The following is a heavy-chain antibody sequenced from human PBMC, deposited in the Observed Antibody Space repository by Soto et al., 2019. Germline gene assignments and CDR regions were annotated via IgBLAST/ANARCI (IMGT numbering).Heavy chain of an antibody. V-gene: IGHV3-23*01. CDR2: ISGRGGST. D-gene: IGHD4-17*01. CDR1: GFTFRSYV. J-gene: IGHJ4*02. Sequence: EAQLLESGGGLVQPGGSLRLSCAASGFTFRSYVMNWVRQAPGKGLEWVSGISGRGGSTFYADSVKGRFTISRDNSKNTLYLHLNSLRAEDAAVYYCAKGANDYGDYVVWGVDYWGQGSLVTVSA. CDR3: AKGANDYGDYVVWGVDY.